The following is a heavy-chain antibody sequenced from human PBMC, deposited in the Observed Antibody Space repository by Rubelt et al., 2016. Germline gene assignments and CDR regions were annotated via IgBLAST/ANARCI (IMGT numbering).Heavy chain of an antibody. Sequence: EVKLVDSGGGLVQRGGSLRLSCAASGFTLSSHWMYWVRQAPGKGLVWVSIMYSDGRTFYADSVRGRFTISRDNSKNTLDLQRDYLRPGETAVYSCAKFTILAFDSWGRGTMVIVAA. CDR2: MYSDGRT. CDR1: GFTLSSHW. CDR3: AKFTILAFDS. V-gene: IGHV3-66*02. J-gene: IGHJ3*02. D-gene: IGHD5-24*01.